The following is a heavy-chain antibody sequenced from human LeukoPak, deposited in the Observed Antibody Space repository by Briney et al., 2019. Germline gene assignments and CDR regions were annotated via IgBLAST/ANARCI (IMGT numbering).Heavy chain of an antibody. Sequence: SGTLSLTCAVSGVSISSVDWWSWVRQSPEKGLEWIGEIYHSGTTKYNPSLKSRVTISVDTSKNQFSLKLSSVTAADTAVYYCARVVAVAGIDYWGQGTLVTVSS. CDR2: IYHSGTT. J-gene: IGHJ4*02. CDR3: ARVVAVAGIDY. D-gene: IGHD6-19*01. V-gene: IGHV4-4*02. CDR1: GVSISSVDW.